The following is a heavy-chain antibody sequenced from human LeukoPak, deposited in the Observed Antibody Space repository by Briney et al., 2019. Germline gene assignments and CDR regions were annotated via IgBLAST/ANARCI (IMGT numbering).Heavy chain of an antibody. CDR1: GFTFSSYG. J-gene: IGHJ6*03. D-gene: IGHD2-2*02. CDR3: AKDNSRVGYCSSTSCYTGKYYYYMDV. Sequence: GGSLRLSCAASGFTFSSYGMHWVRQAPGKGLEWVAFIRYDGSNKYYADSVKGRFTISRDNSKNTLYLQMNSLRAEDTAVYYCAKDNSRVGYCSSTSCYTGKYYYYMDVWGKGTTVTVSS. CDR2: IRYDGSNK. V-gene: IGHV3-30*02.